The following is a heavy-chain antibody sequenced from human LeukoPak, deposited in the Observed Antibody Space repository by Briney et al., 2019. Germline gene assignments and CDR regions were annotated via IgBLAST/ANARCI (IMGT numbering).Heavy chain of an antibody. CDR1: GFTFSSYW. CDR3: VRGNEAY. Sequence: GGSLRLSCAASGFTFSSYWMSWVRQAPGEGLEWVANIGQDGSGTFYADSLRGRFPLSRENANNLRFLQMNNLRVEDTAVYYCVRGNEAYWGQGTLVTVSS. V-gene: IGHV3-7*01. CDR2: IGQDGSGT. J-gene: IGHJ1*01.